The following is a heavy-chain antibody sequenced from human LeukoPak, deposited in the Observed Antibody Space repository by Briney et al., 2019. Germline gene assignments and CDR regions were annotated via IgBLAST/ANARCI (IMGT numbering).Heavy chain of an antibody. Sequence: GGSLRLSCAASGFAISGYDITRVRQAPGKGLEWVSVFYTDGGTSYADSVRGRFTVTRDNSKNTVFFQMNSLRVEDTAVYFCTRNGGGLDIWGQGTLVTVSS. CDR3: TRNGGGLDI. D-gene: IGHD2-8*01. J-gene: IGHJ4*02. V-gene: IGHV3-66*01. CDR1: GFAISGYD. CDR2: FYTDGGT.